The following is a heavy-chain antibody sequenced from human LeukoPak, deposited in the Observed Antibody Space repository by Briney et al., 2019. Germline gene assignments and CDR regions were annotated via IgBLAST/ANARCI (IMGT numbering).Heavy chain of an antibody. D-gene: IGHD2-2*02. Sequence: GGSLRLSCAASGFTFSSYAMSWVRQAPGKGLEWVSAISGSGGSTYCADSVKGRFTISRDNSKNTLYLQMNSLRAEDTAVYYCAKSRGSTSCYRYWGQGTLVTVSS. CDR3: AKSRGSTSCYRY. J-gene: IGHJ4*02. V-gene: IGHV3-23*01. CDR2: ISGSGGST. CDR1: GFTFSSYA.